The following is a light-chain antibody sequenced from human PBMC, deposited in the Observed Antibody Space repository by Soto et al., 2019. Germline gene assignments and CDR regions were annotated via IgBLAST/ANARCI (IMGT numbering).Light chain of an antibody. CDR1: QSVSSSY. V-gene: IGKV3-20*01. Sequence: EIVLTQSPGTLSLSPGERATLSCRASQSVSSSYLAWYQQKPGQAPRLLIYGASSRATGIPDRFSGSGSGTDFTLTISRLEPEDFAVYYCQQCKNWFSITFGQGTRLEIK. CDR3: QQCKNWFSIT. CDR2: GAS. J-gene: IGKJ5*01.